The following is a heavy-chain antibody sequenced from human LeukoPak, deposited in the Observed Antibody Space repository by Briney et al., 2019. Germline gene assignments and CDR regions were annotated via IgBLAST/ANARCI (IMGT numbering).Heavy chain of an antibody. V-gene: IGHV1-2*02. CDR1: GYTFTGYY. D-gene: IGHD2-2*01. J-gene: IGHJ5*02. Sequence: ASVKVSCKASGYTFTGYYMHWVRQAPGQGLEWMGWINPNSGGTNYAQKFQGRVTMTRDTSISTAYMELSRLRSDDTAVYYCAREWGPYCSSTSCPYNWFDPWGQGTLVTVSS. CDR2: INPNSGGT. CDR3: AREWGPYCSSTSCPYNWFDP.